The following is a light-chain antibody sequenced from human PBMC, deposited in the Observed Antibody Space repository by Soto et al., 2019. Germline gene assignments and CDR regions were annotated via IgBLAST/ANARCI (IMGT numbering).Light chain of an antibody. V-gene: IGKV2-24*01. CDR3: VHSSQFALT. J-gene: IGKJ4*01. CDR1: QSLFNSDGNTY. CDR2: NIS. Sequence: EIVLTQTPISPAVTLGQPASISCRSSQSLFNSDGNTYMSWLHLGPGQPTRLLIYNISERFSGVPDRFRGSGAGTDFTLTIRRVEADDLGTYYCVHSSQFALTFGGGTKVEI.